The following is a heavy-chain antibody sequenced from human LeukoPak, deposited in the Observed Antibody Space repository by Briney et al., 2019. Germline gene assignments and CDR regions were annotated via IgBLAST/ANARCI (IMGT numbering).Heavy chain of an antibody. Sequence: SETLSLTCTVSGGSISSYYWSWIRQPAGKGLEWIGRIYTSGGTNYNPSLKSRVTMSIDTSKIQFSLRLNSVTAADTAVYYCASGSFGRNRYFDYWGQGTLVTVSS. J-gene: IGHJ4*02. CDR2: IYTSGGT. D-gene: IGHD1-14*01. CDR3: ASGSFGRNRYFDY. CDR1: GGSISSYY. V-gene: IGHV4-4*07.